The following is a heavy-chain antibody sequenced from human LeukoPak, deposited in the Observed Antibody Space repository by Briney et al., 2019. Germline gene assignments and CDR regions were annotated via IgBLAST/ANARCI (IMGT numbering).Heavy chain of an antibody. J-gene: IGHJ4*02. Sequence: SETLSLTCAVYGGSFSGYYWSWIRQPPGKGLDWIGEINHSGSTNYNPSLKSRVTISVDTSKNQFSLKLSSVTAADTAVYYCARGVGYSSGWYRLGYWGRGTLVTVSS. CDR3: ARGVGYSSGWYRLGY. D-gene: IGHD6-19*01. CDR1: GGSFSGYY. V-gene: IGHV4-34*01. CDR2: INHSGST.